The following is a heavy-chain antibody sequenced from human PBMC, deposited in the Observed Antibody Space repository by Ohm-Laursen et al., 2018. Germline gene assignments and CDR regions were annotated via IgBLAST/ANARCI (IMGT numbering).Heavy chain of an antibody. Sequence: SETLSLTCTVSGGSISSYYWSWIRQPAGQGLEWIGRIYTSGSTNYNSSLKSRVTMSVDTSKNQFSLMLSSVTAADTAVYYCARDSGDTAMGLFDYWGQGTLVTVSS. D-gene: IGHD5-18*01. V-gene: IGHV4-4*07. J-gene: IGHJ4*02. CDR1: GGSISSYY. CDR3: ARDSGDTAMGLFDY. CDR2: IYTSGST.